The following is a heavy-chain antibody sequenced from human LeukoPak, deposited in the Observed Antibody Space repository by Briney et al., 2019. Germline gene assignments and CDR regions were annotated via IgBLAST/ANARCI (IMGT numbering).Heavy chain of an antibody. D-gene: IGHD3-10*01. CDR1: GYTFTSYY. Sequence: GASVKVSCKASGYTFTSYYMHWVRQAPGQGLEWMGVINPSGGSTSYAQKFQGRVTMTRDTSTSTVYMELSSLRSEDTAVYYCARVPMVRGVPDYWGQGTLVTVSS. J-gene: IGHJ4*02. V-gene: IGHV1-46*01. CDR2: INPSGGST. CDR3: ARVPMVRGVPDY.